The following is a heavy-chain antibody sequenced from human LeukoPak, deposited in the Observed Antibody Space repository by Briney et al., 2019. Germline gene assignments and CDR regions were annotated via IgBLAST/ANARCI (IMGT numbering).Heavy chain of an antibody. D-gene: IGHD3-22*01. V-gene: IGHV4-34*01. CDR2: INHSGST. Sequence: SETLSLTCAVYGGSFSDYYWSWIRQPPEKGLEWLGEINHSGSTNYNSSLKSRVTISVDTSKNQFSPRLTSVTAADTAVYYCAREYYYDSSDFNSHDAFDIWGQGTMVTVSS. CDR1: GGSFSDYY. CDR3: AREYYYDSSDFNSHDAFDI. J-gene: IGHJ3*02.